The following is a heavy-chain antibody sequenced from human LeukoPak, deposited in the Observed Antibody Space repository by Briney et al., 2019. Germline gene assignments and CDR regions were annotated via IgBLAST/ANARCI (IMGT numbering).Heavy chain of an antibody. CDR1: GFTFSSYA. CDR2: ISGRDGST. J-gene: IGHJ4*02. CDR3: AKDIYSSNSIFDY. V-gene: IGHV3-23*01. D-gene: IGHD6-13*01. Sequence: GGSLRLSCAASGFTFSSYAMRWVRQATGEGVEGVSAISGRDGSTYYADCVKGRSTISRENSKNTLYLQMNSLRAEDTAVYYCAKDIYSSNSIFDYWGQGTLVAVSS.